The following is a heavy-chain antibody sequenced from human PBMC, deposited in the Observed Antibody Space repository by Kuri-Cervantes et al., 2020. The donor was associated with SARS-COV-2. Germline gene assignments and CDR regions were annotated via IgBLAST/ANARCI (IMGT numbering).Heavy chain of an antibody. D-gene: IGHD4-23*01. CDR2: IYYSGST. V-gene: IGHV4-59*01. J-gene: IGHJ4*02. Sequence: SQTLSHTCAASGFTFSSYSMNWIRQPPGKGLEWIGYIYYSGSTNYNPSLKSRVTISVDTSKNQFSLKLSTVTAADTAVYYCARDLGGSNYGGGDYWGQGTLVTVSS. CDR1: GFTFSSYS. CDR3: ARDLGGSNYGGGDY.